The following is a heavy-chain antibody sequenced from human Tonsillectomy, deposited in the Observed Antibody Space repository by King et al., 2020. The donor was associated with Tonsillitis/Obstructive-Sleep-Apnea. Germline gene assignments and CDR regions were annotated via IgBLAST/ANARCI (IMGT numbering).Heavy chain of an antibody. V-gene: IGHV4-4*07. J-gene: IGHJ6*02. CDR1: GGSISSYY. CDR3: ARDGESGSSWDYYYYYGMDV. D-gene: IGHD6-13*01. CDR2: IYTSGST. Sequence: QLQESGPGLVKPSETLSLTCTVSGGSISSYYWSWIRQPAGKGLEWSGRIYTSGSTNYNPSLKSRVTMSVDTSKNQFSLKLSSVTAADTAVYYCARDGESGSSWDYYYYYGMDVWGQGTTVTVSS.